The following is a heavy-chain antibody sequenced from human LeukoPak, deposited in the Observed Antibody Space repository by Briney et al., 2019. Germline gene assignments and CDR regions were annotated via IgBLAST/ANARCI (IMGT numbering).Heavy chain of an antibody. J-gene: IGHJ4*02. CDR2: IYYSGST. CDR3: ASLAVAGLSEGY. CDR1: GGSISSDSYY. V-gene: IGHV4-39*01. Sequence: SETLSLTCTVSGGSISSDSYYWAWIRQPPGKGLEWIASIYYSGSTYYNPSLKSRVTISIDTSRNQFSLKLSSVTAADTAVYYCASLAVAGLSEGYWGQGTLVIVSS. D-gene: IGHD6-19*01.